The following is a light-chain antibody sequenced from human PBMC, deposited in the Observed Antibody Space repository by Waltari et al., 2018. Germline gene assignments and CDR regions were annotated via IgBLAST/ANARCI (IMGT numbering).Light chain of an antibody. V-gene: IGKV3-20*01. CDR2: GAS. CDR3: QHYERLPAT. CDR1: QSVSRA. Sequence: EIVLTQSPGTLSLSTRERATPSCSARQSVSRALPWYQQKPGQAPRRLIYGASNRATGIPDRFSGSGFGTDFSLTISRLDPEGVAVYYCQHYERLPATFGQGTKVEIK. J-gene: IGKJ1*01.